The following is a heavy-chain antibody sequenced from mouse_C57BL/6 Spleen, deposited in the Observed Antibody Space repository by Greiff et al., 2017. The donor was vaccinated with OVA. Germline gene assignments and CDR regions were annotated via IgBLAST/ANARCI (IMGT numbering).Heavy chain of an antibody. CDR2: IDPSDSYT. Sequence: VQLQQSGAELVMPGASVKLSCKASGYTFTSYWMHWVKQRPGQGLEWIGEIDPSDSYTNYNQKFKGKSTLTVDKSSSTAYMQLSSLTSEYSAVYYCARGRYSDYWGQGTTLTVSS. J-gene: IGHJ2*01. D-gene: IGHD2-12*01. V-gene: IGHV1-69*01. CDR1: GYTFTSYW. CDR3: ARGRYSDY.